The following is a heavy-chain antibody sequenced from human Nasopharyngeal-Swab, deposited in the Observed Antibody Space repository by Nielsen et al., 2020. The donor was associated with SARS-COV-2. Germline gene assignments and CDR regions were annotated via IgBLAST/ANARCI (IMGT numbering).Heavy chain of an antibody. CDR3: ARTSSGSIYYYYYGMDV. Sequence: ESLKISCTVSGGSISSSSYYWGWIRQPPGKGLEWIGSIYYSGSTYYNPSLKSRVTISVDTSKNQFSLKLSSVTAADTAVYYCARTSSGSIYYYYYGMDVWGQGTTVTVSS. V-gene: IGHV4-39*01. CDR2: IYYSGST. J-gene: IGHJ6*02. CDR1: GGSISSSSYY. D-gene: IGHD6-19*01.